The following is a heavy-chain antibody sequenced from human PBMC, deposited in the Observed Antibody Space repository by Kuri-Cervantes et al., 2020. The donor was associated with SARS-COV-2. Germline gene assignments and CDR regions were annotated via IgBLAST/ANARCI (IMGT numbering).Heavy chain of an antibody. CDR1: GFTFDDYA. J-gene: IGHJ4*02. Sequence: LSLTCAASGFTFDDYAMHWVRQAPGKGLEWVSGISWNSGSIGYADSVKGRFTISRDNAKNSLYLQMNSLRAGDTALYYCAKGPTAAGFYFDYWGQGTLVTVSS. D-gene: IGHD6-13*01. CDR3: AKGPTAAGFYFDY. V-gene: IGHV3-9*01. CDR2: ISWNSGSI.